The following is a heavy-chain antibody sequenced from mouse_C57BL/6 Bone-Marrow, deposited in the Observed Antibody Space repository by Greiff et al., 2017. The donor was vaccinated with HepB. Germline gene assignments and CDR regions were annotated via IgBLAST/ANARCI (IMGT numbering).Heavy chain of an antibody. Sequence: DVKLVESEGGLVQPGSSMKLSCTASGFTFSDYYMAWVRQVPEKGLEWVANINYDGSSTYYLDSLKSRFIISRDNAKNILYLQMSSLKSEDTATYYCARGDDMAWFAYWGQGTLVTVSA. CDR3: ARGDDMAWFAY. V-gene: IGHV5-16*01. J-gene: IGHJ3*01. CDR1: GFTFSDYY. CDR2: INYDGSST. D-gene: IGHD1-1*02.